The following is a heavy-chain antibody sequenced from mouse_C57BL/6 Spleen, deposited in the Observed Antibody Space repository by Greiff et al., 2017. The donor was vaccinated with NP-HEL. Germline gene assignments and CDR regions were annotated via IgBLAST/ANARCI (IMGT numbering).Heavy chain of an antibody. V-gene: IGHV1-69*01. CDR1: GYTFTSYW. Sequence: QVQLKQPGAELVMPGASVKLSCKASGYTFTSYWMHWVKQRPGQGLEWIGEIDPSDSYTNYNQKFKGKSTLTVDKSSSTAYMQLSSLTSEDSAVYYCARAFYYVYFDYWGQGTTLTVSS. D-gene: IGHD2-1*01. CDR3: ARAFYYVYFDY. CDR2: IDPSDSYT. J-gene: IGHJ2*01.